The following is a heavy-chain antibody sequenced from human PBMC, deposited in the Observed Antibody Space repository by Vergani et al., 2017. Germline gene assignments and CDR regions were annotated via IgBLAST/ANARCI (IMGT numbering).Heavy chain of an antibody. Sequence: QVQLQESGPGLVKPSETLSLTCTVSGGSISSYYWSWIRQPPGKGLEWIGYIYYSGSTNYNPSLKSRVTISVDTSNNQFSLKLSSVTAADTAVYYCARDRSGATIFDYGGQGTLVTVSS. V-gene: IGHV4-59*01. CDR1: GGSISSYY. CDR3: ARDRSGATIFDY. J-gene: IGHJ4*02. CDR2: IYYSGST. D-gene: IGHD1-26*01.